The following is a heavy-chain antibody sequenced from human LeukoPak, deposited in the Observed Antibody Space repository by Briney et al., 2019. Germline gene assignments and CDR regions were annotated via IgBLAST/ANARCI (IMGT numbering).Heavy chain of an antibody. CDR2: ISGGVGIT. J-gene: IGHJ4*02. CDR3: ARGRGGNSRYYFDY. CDR1: GFTINSCG. D-gene: IGHD4-23*01. V-gene: IGHV3-23*01. Sequence: GGSLRLSCAASGFTINSCGMSWVRQAPGKGLEWVSVISGGVGITHYADSVKGRFTISSDNSKNTLYLQMNDLRGEDTAVYYCARGRGGNSRYYFDYWGQGTVVTVSS.